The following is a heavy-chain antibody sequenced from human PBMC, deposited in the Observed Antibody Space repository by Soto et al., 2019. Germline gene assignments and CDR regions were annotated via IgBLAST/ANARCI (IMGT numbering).Heavy chain of an antibody. D-gene: IGHD6-13*01. CDR1: GGSITSSSY. J-gene: IGHJ6*02. V-gene: IGHV4-39*01. CDR3: RSSSRYSTDV. CDR2: IYSTGNT. Sequence: QLHLQESGPGLVKPSETLSLSCTVSGGSITSSSYWGWIRQPPGKGLEWIGSIYSTGNTYYNPSLXXRVTISAATSKNQFSLNLISVTAADTAVYYCRSSSRYSTDVWGQGTTVTVSS.